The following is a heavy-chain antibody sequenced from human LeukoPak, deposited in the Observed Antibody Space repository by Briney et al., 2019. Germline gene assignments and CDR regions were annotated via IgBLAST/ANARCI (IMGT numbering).Heavy chain of an antibody. D-gene: IGHD3-16*01. J-gene: IGHJ4*02. CDR3: ARGGVYDSVWGSFGY. CDR1: GFPFRSYP. V-gene: IGHV3-64*01. Sequence: GGSLRLFCAASGFPFRSYPMHWVSQAPGKGLEYISGISSNGGSTYYENPVKGRFTITRDNYKNTLYLEMGSLSADDMAVYYCARGGVYDSVWGSFGYWGQGTLVTVSS. CDR2: ISSNGGST.